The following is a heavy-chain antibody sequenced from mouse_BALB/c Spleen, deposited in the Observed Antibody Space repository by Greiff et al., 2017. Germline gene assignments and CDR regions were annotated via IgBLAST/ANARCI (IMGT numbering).Heavy chain of an antibody. Sequence: VQLQQSGPELVKPGASVKISCKASGYSFTSYYIHWVKQRPGQGLEWIGWIFPGSGNTKYNEKFKGKATLTADTSSSTAYMQLSSLTSEDSAVYFCARGSGLLPAYWGQGTLVTVSA. J-gene: IGHJ3*01. CDR1: GYSFTSYY. CDR3: ARGSGLLPAY. D-gene: IGHD2-3*01. CDR2: IFPGSGNT. V-gene: IGHV1-66*01.